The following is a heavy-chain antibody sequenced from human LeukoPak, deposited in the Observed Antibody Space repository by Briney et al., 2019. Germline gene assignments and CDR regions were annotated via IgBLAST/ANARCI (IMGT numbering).Heavy chain of an antibody. CDR3: ATDRYYVWGSYSY. Sequence: ASVTVSFTVSGYTLTELSMHWVRQGPGKGVERMGGFDPEDGETIYAQKFQGRVTMTEDTATDTAYMELSSLRSEDTAVYYCATDRYYVWGSYSYWGQGTLVTVSS. J-gene: IGHJ4*02. D-gene: IGHD3-16*01. CDR2: FDPEDGET. CDR1: GYTLTELS. V-gene: IGHV1-24*01.